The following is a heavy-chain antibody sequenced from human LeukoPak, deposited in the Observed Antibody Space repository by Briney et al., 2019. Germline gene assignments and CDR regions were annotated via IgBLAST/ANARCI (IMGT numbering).Heavy chain of an antibody. CDR2: IIPIDDST. CDR1: GGTFSNHA. D-gene: IGHD6-13*01. J-gene: IGHJ6*02. Sequence: ASVKVSCKASGGTFSNHAFSWVRQAPGQGLEWMGGIIPIDDSTNYVQKFQDRVMITADEATNIIYMELGSLKSEDTAEYYCARHSGHSSWYYGLDVWGQGTTVIVSS. V-gene: IGHV1-69*13. CDR3: ARHSGHSSWYYGLDV.